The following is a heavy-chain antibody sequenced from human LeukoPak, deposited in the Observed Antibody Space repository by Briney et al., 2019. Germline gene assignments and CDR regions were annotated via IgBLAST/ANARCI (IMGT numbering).Heavy chain of an antibody. CDR2: IYYSGNT. J-gene: IGHJ4*02. CDR1: GGSISSFY. D-gene: IGHD1-26*01. Sequence: SETLSLTCTVSGGSISSFYWSWIRQPPGKGLEWIGYIYYSGNTNYNPSLKNRVTISVDTSKNQFSLKLSSVTAADTAVYYCARGYSGSYGRFDYWGQGTLATVSS. V-gene: IGHV4-59*01. CDR3: ARGYSGSYGRFDY.